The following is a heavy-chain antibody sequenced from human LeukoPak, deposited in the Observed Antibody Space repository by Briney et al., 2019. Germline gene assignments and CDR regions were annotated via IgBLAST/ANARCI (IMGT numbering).Heavy chain of an antibody. J-gene: IGHJ4*02. Sequence: PSETLSLTCTVSGGSISSYYWSWIRQPPGKGLEWIGYIYYSGSTNYNPSLKSRVTISVDTSKNQFPLKLSAVTAADTAVYYCARGVYGGYFDQWGQGALVTVSS. V-gene: IGHV4-59*01. CDR2: IYYSGST. D-gene: IGHD4/OR15-4a*01. CDR3: ARGVYGGYFDQ. CDR1: GGSISSYY.